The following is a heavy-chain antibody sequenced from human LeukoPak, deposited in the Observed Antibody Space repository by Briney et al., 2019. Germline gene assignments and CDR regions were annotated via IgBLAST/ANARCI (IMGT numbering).Heavy chain of an antibody. D-gene: IGHD4-17*01. J-gene: IGHJ4*02. Sequence: LSGGSLRLSCAASGFTFSSYWMHRVRQAPGKGLVWVSRINTIGSSTTYADSVKGRFSISRDNAKNTLYLQMNSLRAEDTAVYYCVRVVYGDYLFDYWGQGTLVTVSS. CDR2: INTIGSST. V-gene: IGHV3-74*01. CDR3: VRVVYGDYLFDY. CDR1: GFTFSSYW.